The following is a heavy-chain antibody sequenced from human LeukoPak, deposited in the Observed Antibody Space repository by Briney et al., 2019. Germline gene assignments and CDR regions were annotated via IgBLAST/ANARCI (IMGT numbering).Heavy chain of an antibody. CDR1: GGSVSSGSYY. CDR3: ARGGWYPESFQH. J-gene: IGHJ1*01. D-gene: IGHD6-19*01. Sequence: PSETLSLTCTVSGGSVSSGSYYWSWIRQPPGKGLEWIGYIYYSGSTNYNPSLKSRVTISVDTSKNQFSLKLSSATAADTAVYYCARGGWYPESFQHWGQGALVTVSS. V-gene: IGHV4-61*01. CDR2: IYYSGST.